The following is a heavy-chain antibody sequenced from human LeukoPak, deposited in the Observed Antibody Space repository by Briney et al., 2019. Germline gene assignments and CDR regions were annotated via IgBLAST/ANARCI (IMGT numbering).Heavy chain of an antibody. CDR2: ISGDGGST. Sequence: GGSLRLSCVASGFTFDDYAMHWVRQAPGKGLEWVTLISGDGGSTYYADSVKGRFTISRDNSKNSLYLQMNSLRTEDTALYYCAKDVGYSSGRGWFDPWGQGTLVTVSS. V-gene: IGHV3-43*02. J-gene: IGHJ5*02. CDR3: AKDVGYSSGRGWFDP. CDR1: GFTFDDYA. D-gene: IGHD6-19*01.